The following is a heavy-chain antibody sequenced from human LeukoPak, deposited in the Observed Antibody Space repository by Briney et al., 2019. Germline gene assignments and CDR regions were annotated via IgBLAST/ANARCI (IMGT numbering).Heavy chain of an antibody. V-gene: IGHV4-59*08. CDR3: ARREAVTGTPRAWFDP. CDR1: GGSFSIYY. J-gene: IGHJ5*02. Sequence: SETLSLTCTVSGGSFSIYYWTWIRQPPGKGLEWIGYIYSGGSTNYNPSLKSRVTISLDTSKNQFSLKLTSVTAADTAVYYCARREAVTGTPRAWFDPWGQGTLVTVSS. CDR2: IYSGGST. D-gene: IGHD6-19*01.